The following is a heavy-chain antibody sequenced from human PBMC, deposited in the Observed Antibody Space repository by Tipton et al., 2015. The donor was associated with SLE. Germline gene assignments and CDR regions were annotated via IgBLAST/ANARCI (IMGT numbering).Heavy chain of an antibody. CDR3: ARRNSTSGAFDI. D-gene: IGHD5/OR15-5a*01. Sequence: TLSLTCTVSGASISDNSYYWGWIRQPPGKGLQWVGSVFHSGSTYYNPSLESRVTISIDTSKNQFSLKLSSVTAADTAVYYCARRNSTSGAFDIWGQGTLVTVSS. J-gene: IGHJ3*02. CDR1: GASISDNSYY. V-gene: IGHV4-39*07. CDR2: VFHSGST.